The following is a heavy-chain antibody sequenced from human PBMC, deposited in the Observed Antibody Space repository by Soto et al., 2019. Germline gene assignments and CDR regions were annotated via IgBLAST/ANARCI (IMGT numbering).Heavy chain of an antibody. CDR3: ARGEMATMFGLSGYDY. J-gene: IGHJ4*02. CDR2: INAGNGNT. Sequence: ASVKVSCKASGYTFTSYAMHWVRQAPGQRLEWMGWINAGNGNTKYSQKFQGRVTITRDTSASTAYMELSSLRSEDTAVYYCARGEMATMFGLSGYDYWGQGTLVTVSS. D-gene: IGHD3-9*01. V-gene: IGHV1-3*01. CDR1: GYTFTSYA.